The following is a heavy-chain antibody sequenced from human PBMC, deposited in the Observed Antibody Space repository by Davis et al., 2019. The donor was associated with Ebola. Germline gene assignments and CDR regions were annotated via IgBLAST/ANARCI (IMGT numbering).Heavy chain of an antibody. V-gene: IGHV3-23*01. D-gene: IGHD6-19*01. CDR1: GFTFSSYA. Sequence: PGGSLRLSCAASGFTFSSYAMTWVRQAPGKGLEWVSGISNSGGSTHYADSVKGRFTISRDNSKNTLYLQMNSLRAEDTAVYYCAKAQGSSGWYAFDYWGQGTLVTVSS. J-gene: IGHJ4*02. CDR3: AKAQGSSGWYAFDY. CDR2: ISNSGGST.